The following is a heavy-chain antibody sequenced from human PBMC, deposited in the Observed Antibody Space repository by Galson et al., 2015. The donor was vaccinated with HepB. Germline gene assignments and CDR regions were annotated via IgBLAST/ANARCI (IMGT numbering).Heavy chain of an antibody. CDR1: GFTFSSYG. D-gene: IGHD4-17*01. CDR3: AKDRYGPTPWFDP. CDR2: ISYDGSNK. V-gene: IGHV3-30*18. Sequence: SLRLSCAASGFTFSSYGMHWVRQAPGKGLEWVAVISYDGSNKYYADSVKGRFTISRDNSKNTLYLQMNSLRAEDTAVYYCAKDRYGPTPWFDPWGQGTLVTVSS. J-gene: IGHJ5*02.